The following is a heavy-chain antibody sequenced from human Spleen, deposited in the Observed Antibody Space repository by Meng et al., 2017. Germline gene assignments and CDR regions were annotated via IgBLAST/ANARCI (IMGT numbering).Heavy chain of an antibody. CDR3: ASGDY. J-gene: IGHJ4*02. V-gene: IGHV3-73*02. CDR1: GFPFSDSA. CDR2: IRSKANSYAT. Sequence: EVVLVESGGGLVQPGGSLTLSCAASGFPFSDSAMHWVRQASGKGLEWVGHIRSKANSYATAYAASVKGRFTISRDDSKNTAYLQMNSLKTEDTAMYYCASGDYWGQGTLVTVSS.